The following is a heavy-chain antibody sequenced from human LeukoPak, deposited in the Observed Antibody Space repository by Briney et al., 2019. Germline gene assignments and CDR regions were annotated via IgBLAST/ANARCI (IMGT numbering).Heavy chain of an antibody. J-gene: IGHJ4*02. D-gene: IGHD2-21*01. CDR1: GFTFSSYA. V-gene: IGHV3-30*04. CDR3: GPQPLLSAPDY. Sequence: GGSLRLSCAASGFTFSSYAMHWVRQAPGKGLEWVAVISYDGSNKYYADSVKGRFTISRDNSKNTLYLQMNSLRAEDTAVYYCGPQPLLSAPDYWGQCTLVNV. CDR2: ISYDGSNK.